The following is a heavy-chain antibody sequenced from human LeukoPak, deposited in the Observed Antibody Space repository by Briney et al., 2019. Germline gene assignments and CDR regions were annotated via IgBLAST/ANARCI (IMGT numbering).Heavy chain of an antibody. J-gene: IGHJ4*02. Sequence: GGSLRLSCAASGFTFSSYGMHWVRQAPGKGLEWVAVISYDGSNKYYADSVKGRLTISRDNSKNTLYLQMNSLRAEDTAVYYCAREDITVTTRVLVYWGQGTLVTVSS. D-gene: IGHD4-17*01. CDR3: AREDITVTTRVLVY. V-gene: IGHV3-30*03. CDR1: GFTFSSYG. CDR2: ISYDGSNK.